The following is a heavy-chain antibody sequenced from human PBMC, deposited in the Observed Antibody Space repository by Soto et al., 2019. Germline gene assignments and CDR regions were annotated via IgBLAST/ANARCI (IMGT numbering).Heavy chain of an antibody. Sequence: SETLSLTCTFSVVSISSGDYYCSWIRQPPGKGLEWIGYIYYSGSTYYNPSLKSRVTISVDTPKNQFSLKLSSVTAADTAVYYCAREKNLDGMDVWGQGTTVTVSS. J-gene: IGHJ6*01. CDR3: AREKNLDGMDV. CDR2: IYYSGST. CDR1: VVSISSGDYY. V-gene: IGHV4-30-4*01.